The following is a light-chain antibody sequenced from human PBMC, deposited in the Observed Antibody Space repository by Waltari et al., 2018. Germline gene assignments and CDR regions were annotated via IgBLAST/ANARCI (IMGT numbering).Light chain of an antibody. Sequence: DIVMTQSPDSLAVSLGERATINCKSSQSVLFSLNNKNYLAWYQQKPGQPPKLRIYWASTRDSGVPDRFSGSESGTDFNLTISSLQAEDVAVYYCQQYCTTPLTFGGGTKVEIK. CDR2: WAS. CDR3: QQYCTTPLT. J-gene: IGKJ4*01. V-gene: IGKV4-1*01. CDR1: QSVLFSLNNKNY.